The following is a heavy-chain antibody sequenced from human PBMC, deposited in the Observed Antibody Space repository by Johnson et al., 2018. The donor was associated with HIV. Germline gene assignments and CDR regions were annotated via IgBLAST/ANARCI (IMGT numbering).Heavy chain of an antibody. CDR3: ARGLRRSTVGNDAFDI. V-gene: IGHV3-33*01. CDR2: IWYDGTNK. D-gene: IGHD4-23*01. CDR1: GFTFSSFG. Sequence: QVQLVESGGGVVQPGRSLRLSCAASGFTFSSFGMHWVRQAPGKGLEWVAVIWYDGTNKYYADSVKGRFTISRDNSKNTLYLQMNSLRAEDTAVYYCARGLRRSTVGNDAFDIWGQGTMVTVSS. J-gene: IGHJ3*02.